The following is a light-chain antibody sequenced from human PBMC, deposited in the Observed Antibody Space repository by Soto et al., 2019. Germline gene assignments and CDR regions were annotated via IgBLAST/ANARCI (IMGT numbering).Light chain of an antibody. CDR1: QSVDSSY. CDR3: QQYDTSPIT. V-gene: IGKV3-20*01. J-gene: IGKJ5*01. CDR2: DAS. Sequence: EIVLTQSPGTLSLSPGERATLSCRASQSVDSSYFAWYQQKPGQAPRLLTYDASSRATGIPDRFSGSGSGTDFTLTISRLEPEEFAVYYCQQYDTSPITFGQGTRLEIK.